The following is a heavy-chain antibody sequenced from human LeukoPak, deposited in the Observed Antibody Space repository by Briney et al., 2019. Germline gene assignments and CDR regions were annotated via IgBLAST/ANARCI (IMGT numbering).Heavy chain of an antibody. Sequence: ASVKVSCKASGYTFTGYYMHWVRQAPGQGLEWMGWINPNSGGTNYAQKFQGRVTMTRDTSISTAYMELSRLRSDDTAVYYCARDPSPFRGGYYYMDVWGKGTTVTVSS. D-gene: IGHD2-15*01. CDR1: GYTFTGYY. J-gene: IGHJ6*03. V-gene: IGHV1-2*02. CDR3: ARDPSPFRGGYYYMDV. CDR2: INPNSGGT.